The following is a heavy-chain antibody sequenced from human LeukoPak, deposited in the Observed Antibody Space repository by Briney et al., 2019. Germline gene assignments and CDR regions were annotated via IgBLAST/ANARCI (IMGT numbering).Heavy chain of an antibody. CDR2: ISAYDGNT. CDR3: ARIRFLEPFDH. J-gene: IGHJ4*02. Sequence: ASVKVSCKASGYSFTSYGITWVRQAPGQGLEWMGWISAYDGNTIYAQKLQGRVSMTTDTTTTTAYMELRSLRSDDTAVYYCARIRFLEPFDHWGQGTLVTVSS. D-gene: IGHD3-3*01. CDR1: GYSFTSYG. V-gene: IGHV1-18*01.